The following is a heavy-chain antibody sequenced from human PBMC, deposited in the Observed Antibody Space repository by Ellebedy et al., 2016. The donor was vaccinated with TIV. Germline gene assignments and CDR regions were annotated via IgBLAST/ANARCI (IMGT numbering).Heavy chain of an antibody. V-gene: IGHV3-7*01. J-gene: IGHJ5*02. D-gene: IGHD1-1*01. CDR1: GFTFNMYW. CDR2: IEQDGTEK. CDR3: VRDFPYNWNGWEWFDP. Sequence: GGSLRLSCVVSGFTFNMYWMSWVRQAPGKGLEWVANIEQDGTEKYYVDSVKGRFTISRDNAKKSLYLQLSSLRVEDTAMYYCVRDFPYNWNGWEWFDPWGQGTLVTVSS.